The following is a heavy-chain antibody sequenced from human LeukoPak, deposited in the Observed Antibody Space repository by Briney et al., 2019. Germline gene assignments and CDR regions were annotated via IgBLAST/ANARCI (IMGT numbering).Heavy chain of an antibody. J-gene: IGHJ5*02. D-gene: IGHD3-10*01. V-gene: IGHV4-30-4*08. CDR1: GGSIRSDDYY. CDR2: IFYSGST. CDR3: AINYGSGSYYNVGDWFDP. Sequence: PSETLSLTCTVSGGSIRSDDYYWSWIRQPPGKGLEWIGHIFYSGSTYYNPSLKSRVTISADTSKNRFSLKLNSVTAADTAVYDCAINYGSGSYYNVGDWFDPWGQGTLVTVSS.